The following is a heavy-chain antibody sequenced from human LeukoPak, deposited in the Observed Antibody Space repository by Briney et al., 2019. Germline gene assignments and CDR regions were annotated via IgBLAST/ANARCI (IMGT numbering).Heavy chain of an antibody. J-gene: IGHJ4*02. Sequence: GGSLRLSCAASGFTFSSYSMNWVRQAPGKGLEWVSYISSSSSTIYYADSVKGRFTISRDNAKNSLYLQMNSLRAEDTAVYYCARVEYDILTGFPLFDYWGQGTLVTVSS. CDR2: ISSSSSTI. V-gene: IGHV3-48*01. CDR3: ARVEYDILTGFPLFDY. D-gene: IGHD3-9*01. CDR1: GFTFSSYS.